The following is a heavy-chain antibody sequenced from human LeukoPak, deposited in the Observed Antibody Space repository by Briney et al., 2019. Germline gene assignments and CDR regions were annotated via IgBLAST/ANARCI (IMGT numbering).Heavy chain of an antibody. CDR1: GFTFSSYA. V-gene: IGHV3-23*01. Sequence: GGSLRLSCAASGFTFSSYAMSWVRQAPGKGLEWVSAISGSGGSTYYADSVKGRFTISRDNSKNTLYLQMNSLGAEDTAVYYCAKDHQEYSSSSVLDYWGQGTLVTVSS. CDR3: AKDHQEYSSSSVLDY. J-gene: IGHJ4*02. CDR2: ISGSGGST. D-gene: IGHD6-6*01.